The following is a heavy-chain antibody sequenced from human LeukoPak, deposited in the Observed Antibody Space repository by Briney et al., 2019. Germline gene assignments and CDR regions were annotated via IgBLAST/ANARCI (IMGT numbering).Heavy chain of an antibody. D-gene: IGHD3/OR15-3a*01. CDR2: IYTSGST. V-gene: IGHV4-61*02. J-gene: IGHJ4*02. CDR3: ARDTTGYYTSY. Sequence: SETLSLTCTVSGGSISSGSYYWSWIRQPAGKGLEWIGRIYTSGSTNYNPSLESRVTISVDTSKNQFSLKLSSVTAADTAVYYCARDTTGYYTSYWGQGTLVTVSS. CDR1: GGSISSGSYY.